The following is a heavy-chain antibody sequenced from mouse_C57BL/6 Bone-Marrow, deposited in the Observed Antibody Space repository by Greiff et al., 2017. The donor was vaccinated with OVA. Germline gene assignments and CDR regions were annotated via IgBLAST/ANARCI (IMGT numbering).Heavy chain of an antibody. CDR2: ISSGGSYT. CDR3: ARQRGLRRFDY. CDR1: GFTFSSYG. Sequence: VQLKQSGGDLVKPGGSLTLSCAASGFTFSSYGMSWVRQTPDKRLEWVATISSGGSYTYYPDSVKGRFTSSRDNAKHTLYLQMSSLKSEDTAMYYCARQRGLRRFDYWGQGTTLTVSS. D-gene: IGHD2-4*01. V-gene: IGHV5-6*01. J-gene: IGHJ2*01.